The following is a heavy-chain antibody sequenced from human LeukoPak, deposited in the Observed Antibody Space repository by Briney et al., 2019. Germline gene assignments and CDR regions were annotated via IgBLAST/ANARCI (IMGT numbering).Heavy chain of an antibody. D-gene: IGHD2-2*01. Sequence: SVKVSCKASGFTFTSSAMQWVRQARGQRLEWIGWIVVGSGNTNYAQKFQERVTITRDMSTSTAYMELSSLRSEDTAVYFCARDPAWPALHARFDPWGQGTLVIVSS. V-gene: IGHV1-58*02. CDR3: ARDPAWPALHARFDP. CDR2: IVVGSGNT. J-gene: IGHJ5*02. CDR1: GFTFTSSA.